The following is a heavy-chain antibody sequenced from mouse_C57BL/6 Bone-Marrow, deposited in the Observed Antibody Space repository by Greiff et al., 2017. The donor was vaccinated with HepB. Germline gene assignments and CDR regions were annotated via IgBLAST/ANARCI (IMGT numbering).Heavy chain of an antibody. J-gene: IGHJ3*01. D-gene: IGHD2-1*01. CDR2: ISSGGSYT. V-gene: IGHV5-6*01. Sequence: EVQVVESGGDLVKPGGSLKLSCAASGFTFSSYGMSWVRQTPDKRLEWVATISSGGSYTYYPDSVKGRFTISRDNAKNTLYLQMSSLKSEDTAMYYCARHADYGNSAWFAYWGQGTLVTVSA. CDR1: GFTFSSYG. CDR3: ARHADYGNSAWFAY.